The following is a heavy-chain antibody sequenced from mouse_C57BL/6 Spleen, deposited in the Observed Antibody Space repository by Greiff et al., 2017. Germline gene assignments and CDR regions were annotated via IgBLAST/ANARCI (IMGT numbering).Heavy chain of an antibody. D-gene: IGHD1-1*01. CDR2: IYPGSGST. CDR1: GYTFTSYW. J-gene: IGHJ2*01. CDR3: ARWNYGSSYEDY. Sequence: VQLQQPGAELVKPGASVKMSCKASGYTFTSYWITWVKQRPGQGLEWIGDIYPGSGSTNYNEKFKSKATLTVDTSSSTAYMQLSSLTSEDSAVYYCARWNYGSSYEDYWGQGTTLTVSS. V-gene: IGHV1-55*01.